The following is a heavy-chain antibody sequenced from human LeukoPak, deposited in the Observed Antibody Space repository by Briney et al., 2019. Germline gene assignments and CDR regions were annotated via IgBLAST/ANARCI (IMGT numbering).Heavy chain of an antibody. Sequence: ASVKVSCKASGYTFTGYYMHWVRRAPGQGLEWMGWINPNSGGTNYAQKFQGRVTMTRDTSISTAYMELSRLRSDDTAVYYCARHYYDSSGYQSWGQGTLVTVSS. CDR1: GYTFTGYY. D-gene: IGHD3-22*01. V-gene: IGHV1-2*02. J-gene: IGHJ4*02. CDR3: ARHYYDSSGYQS. CDR2: INPNSGGT.